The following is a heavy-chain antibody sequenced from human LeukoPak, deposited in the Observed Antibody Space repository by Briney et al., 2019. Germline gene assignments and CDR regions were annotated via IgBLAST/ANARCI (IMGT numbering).Heavy chain of an antibody. J-gene: IGHJ4*02. CDR2: IYYSGST. CDR3: ARGAAVEPGYFDY. D-gene: IGHD6-13*01. V-gene: IGHV4-59*01. CDR1: GGSISSYY. Sequence: SETLSLTCTVSGGSISSYYWSWIRQPPGKGLEWIGYIYYSGSTNYNPSLKSRVTISVDTSKNQFSLKLSSVTAADTAVYYCARGAAVEPGYFDYWGQGTLVTVSS.